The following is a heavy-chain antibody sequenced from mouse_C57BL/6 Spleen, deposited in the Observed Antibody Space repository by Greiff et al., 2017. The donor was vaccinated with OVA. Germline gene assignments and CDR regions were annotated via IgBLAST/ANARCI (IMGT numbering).Heavy chain of an antibody. V-gene: IGHV1-69*01. CDR2: IDPSDSYT. J-gene: IGHJ4*01. Sequence: VQLQQPGAELVMPGASVELSCKASGYTFTSYWMHWVKQRPGQGLEWIGEIDPSDSYTNYNQKFKGKSTLTVDKSSSTAYMQLSSLTSEDSAVYYCARPAIGRGYAMDYWGQGTSVTVSS. CDR3: ARPAIGRGYAMDY. CDR1: GYTFTSYW.